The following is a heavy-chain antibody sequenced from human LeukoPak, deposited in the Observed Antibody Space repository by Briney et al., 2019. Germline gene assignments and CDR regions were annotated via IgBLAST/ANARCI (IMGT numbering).Heavy chain of an antibody. CDR3: ARSFYGGNSEAFDY. Sequence: GGSLRLLCAPSGFTFRNYWMNWVRQAPGKGLEWVSSISSSSSYIYYADSVKGRFTISRDNAKNSLYLQMNSLRAEDTAVYYCARSFYGGNSEAFDYWGQGTLVTVSS. CDR2: ISSSSSYI. V-gene: IGHV3-21*01. D-gene: IGHD4-23*01. J-gene: IGHJ4*02. CDR1: GFTFRNYW.